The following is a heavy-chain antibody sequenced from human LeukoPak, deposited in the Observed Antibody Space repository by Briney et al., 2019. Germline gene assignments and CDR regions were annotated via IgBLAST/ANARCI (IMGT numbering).Heavy chain of an antibody. CDR2: ISTSGGYL. V-gene: IGHV3-21*01. D-gene: IGHD1-26*01. CDR3: ARSYLDAFDI. Sequence: GGSLRLSCAASGFTFSTYTMNWVRQAPGKGLEWVSSISTSGGYLYYADSVKGRFTTSRDNAKNSLYLQMNSPRAEDTAVYYCARSYLDAFDIWGQGTMVTVSS. J-gene: IGHJ3*02. CDR1: GFTFSTYT.